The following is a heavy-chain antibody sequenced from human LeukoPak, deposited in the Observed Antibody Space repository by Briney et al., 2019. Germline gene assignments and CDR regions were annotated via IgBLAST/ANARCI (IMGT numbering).Heavy chain of an antibody. Sequence: SETLSLTCTVSGGSISSYYWSWIRQPPGKGLEWIGEINHSGSTNYNPSLKSRVTISVDTSKNQFSLKLSSVTAADTAVYYCARDVLWFGELLWGYYFDYWGQGTLVTVSS. CDR3: ARDVLWFGELLWGYYFDY. CDR2: INHSGST. J-gene: IGHJ4*02. V-gene: IGHV4-34*01. D-gene: IGHD3-10*01. CDR1: GGSISSYY.